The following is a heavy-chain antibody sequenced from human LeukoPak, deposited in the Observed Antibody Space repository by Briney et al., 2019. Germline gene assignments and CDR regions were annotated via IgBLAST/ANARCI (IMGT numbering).Heavy chain of an antibody. V-gene: IGHV1-69*05. CDR1: GGTFSSYA. CDR2: IIPIFGTA. Sequence: SVKVSCKASGGTFSSYAISWVRQARGQGLEWMGGIIPIFGTANYAQKFQGRVTITTDESTSTANMELSSLRSEDTAVYYCARPPRPYGSGGHAFDIWGQGTMVTVSS. J-gene: IGHJ3*02. D-gene: IGHD3-10*01. CDR3: ARPPRPYGSGGHAFDI.